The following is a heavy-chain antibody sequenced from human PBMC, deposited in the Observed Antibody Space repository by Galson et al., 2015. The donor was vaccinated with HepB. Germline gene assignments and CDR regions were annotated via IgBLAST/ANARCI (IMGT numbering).Heavy chain of an antibody. V-gene: IGHV1-3*01. CDR1: GYTFTSYA. J-gene: IGHJ4*02. D-gene: IGHD3-22*01. Sequence: SVKVSCKASGYTFTSYAMHWVRQAPGQRLEWMGWINAGNGNTRYSQKFQGRVTITRDTSASTAYMELSSLRSEDTAVYYCARGMVSYSGYYGWGQGTLVTVSS. CDR2: INAGNGNT. CDR3: ARGMVSYSGYYG.